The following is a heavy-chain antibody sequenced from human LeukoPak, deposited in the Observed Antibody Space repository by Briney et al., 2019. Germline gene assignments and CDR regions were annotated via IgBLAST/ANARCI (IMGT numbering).Heavy chain of an antibody. CDR3: VKEVVATIPPL. D-gene: IGHD5-12*01. CDR1: GFTFSTHD. J-gene: IGHJ4*02. V-gene: IGHV3-23*01. Sequence: SGGSLRLSCAASGFTFSTHDVNWVRQAPGKGLEWVSGIDTKGTRTYYADSVKGRFTISRDNSKNTLFLQMNSLRAEDTAVYYCVKEVVATIPPLWGQGTLVTVSS. CDR2: IDTKGTRT.